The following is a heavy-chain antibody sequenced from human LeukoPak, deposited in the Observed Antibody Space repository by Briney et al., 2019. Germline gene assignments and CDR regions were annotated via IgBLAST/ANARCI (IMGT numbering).Heavy chain of an antibody. V-gene: IGHV1-46*01. CDR2: INPSGRHT. J-gene: IGHJ5*02. CDR3: ARGSSTSCYWCNWFDP. CDR1: GYTFTSHY. D-gene: IGHD2-2*01. Sequence: GASVKVSCKASGYTFTSHYMQWVRQAPGQGLEWMGIINPSGRHTNYAQKFQGRVTMTRDTSTSTVYMELSSLRSEDTAVYYCARGSSTSCYWCNWFDPWGQGTLVTVCS.